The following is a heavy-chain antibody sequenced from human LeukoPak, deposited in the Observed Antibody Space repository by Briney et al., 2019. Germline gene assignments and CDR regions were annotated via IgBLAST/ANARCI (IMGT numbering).Heavy chain of an antibody. V-gene: IGHV4-39*07. CDR1: GGSISSSSYY. CDR2: IYYSGST. D-gene: IGHD2-21*02. Sequence: SETLSLTCTVSGGSISSSSYYWGWIRQPPGTGLEWIGSIYYSGSTYYNPSLKSRVTISVDTSKNQFSLKLSSVTAADTAVYYCARDFRVTQSEDIWGQGTLVTVSS. CDR3: ARDFRVTQSEDI. J-gene: IGHJ4*02.